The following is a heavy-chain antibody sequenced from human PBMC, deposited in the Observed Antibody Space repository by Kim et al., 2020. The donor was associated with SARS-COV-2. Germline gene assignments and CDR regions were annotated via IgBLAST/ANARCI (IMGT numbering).Heavy chain of an antibody. V-gene: IGHV4-59*13. CDR3: ASLPYYDFWSGYYANGMDV. CDR1: GGSISSYY. CDR2: IYYSGST. D-gene: IGHD3-3*01. Sequence: SETLSLTCTVSGGSISSYYWSWIRQPPGQGLEWIGYIYYSGSTNYNPSLKSRVTISVDTSKNQFSLKLSSVTAADTAVYYCASLPYYDFWSGYYANGMDVWGQGTTVTVSS. J-gene: IGHJ6*02.